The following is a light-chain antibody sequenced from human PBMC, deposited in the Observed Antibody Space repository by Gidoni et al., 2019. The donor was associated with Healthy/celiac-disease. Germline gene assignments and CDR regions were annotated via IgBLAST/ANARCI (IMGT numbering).Light chain of an antibody. Sequence: DIVMTQSPLSLPVTPGEPASISCRSSQSLLHSNGYNYLDWYLQKPGQSPQLLIYLGSNRASGVPDRFSGSGSGTDFTLKISRVEAEDGVYYCMQALQTPSMYTFGQGTKLEIK. V-gene: IGKV2-28*01. CDR1: QSLLHSNGYNY. CDR3: MQALQTPSMYT. J-gene: IGKJ2*01. CDR2: LGS.